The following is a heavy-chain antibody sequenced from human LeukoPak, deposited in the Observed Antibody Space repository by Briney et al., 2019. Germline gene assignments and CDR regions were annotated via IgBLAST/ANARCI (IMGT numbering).Heavy chain of an antibody. D-gene: IGHD3-10*01. V-gene: IGHV3-21*06. CDR1: GFTFRSYP. CDR3: AREERWITMVRGANDY. J-gene: IGHJ4*02. Sequence: GGSLRLSCAASGFTFRSYPMNWVRQAPRKGLEWVSSISDSASHIYYADSVKGRFATSRDNVKNSLYLQMNNLRAEDTAVYYCAREERWITMVRGANDYWGQGTLVTVSS. CDR2: ISDSASHI.